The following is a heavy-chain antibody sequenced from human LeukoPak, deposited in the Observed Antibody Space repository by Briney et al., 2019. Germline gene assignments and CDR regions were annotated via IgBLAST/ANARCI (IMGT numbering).Heavy chain of an antibody. Sequence: GGSLRLSCAASGFTVSSNYMSWVRQAPGKGLEWVSVIYSGGSTYYADSVKGRFTISRDNSKNTLFLQMSSLRAEDTAVYYCARASLAYFDSWGQGTLVTVSS. J-gene: IGHJ4*02. V-gene: IGHV3-53*01. CDR1: GFTVSSNY. CDR3: ARASLAYFDS. CDR2: IYSGGST.